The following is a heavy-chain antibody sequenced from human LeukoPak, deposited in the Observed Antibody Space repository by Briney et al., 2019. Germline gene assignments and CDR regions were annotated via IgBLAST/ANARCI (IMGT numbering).Heavy chain of an antibody. CDR3: AKQPDGYNSRVDY. CDR1: VFTFSRYV. CDR2: MSGIGGST. J-gene: IGHJ4*02. D-gene: IGHD5-24*01. V-gene: IGHV3-23*01. Sequence: PGGALRLFCAPSVFTFSRYVVSSVRQAPGKGRDWVSTMSGIGGSTYYADSLKGRFTISRDNYKTTLYMKMNSRRAEATAVYYCAKQPDGYNSRVDYWGQGTLVTVSS.